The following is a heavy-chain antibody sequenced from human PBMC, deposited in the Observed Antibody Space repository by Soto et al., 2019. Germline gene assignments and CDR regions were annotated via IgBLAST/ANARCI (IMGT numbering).Heavy chain of an antibody. CDR2: VYYTGST. CDR3: ARSVAVTGAHIEY. CDR1: GGYISGSY. D-gene: IGHD2-8*02. J-gene: IGHJ4*02. Sequence: PSETLSLTCSASGGYISGSYWSWIRQSPGKVLEWLGYVYYTGSTNYSPSLRSRVSISVDTSKNEFSLRLSSVTAADTAVYFCARSVAVTGAHIEYWGQGTQVTVS. V-gene: IGHV4-59*01.